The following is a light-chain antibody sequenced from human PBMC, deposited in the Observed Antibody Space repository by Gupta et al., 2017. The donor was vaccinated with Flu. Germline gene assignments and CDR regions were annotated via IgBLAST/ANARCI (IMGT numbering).Light chain of an antibody. CDR3: LQYDLRPPYT. Sequence: DRVTSPLQTSQDIRRYLNWCQQKPGRAPKLLIKEASHLQVGVPSRFSGTGSWTHFTFTISGLQFEDFATYYCLQYDLRPPYTFGQGTK. CDR2: EAS. V-gene: IGKV1-33*01. J-gene: IGKJ2*01. CDR1: QDIRRY.